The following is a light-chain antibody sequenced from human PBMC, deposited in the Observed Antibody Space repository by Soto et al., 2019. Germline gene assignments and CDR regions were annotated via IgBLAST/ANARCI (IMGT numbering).Light chain of an antibody. Sequence: QTVVTQPRSVSGSPGQSVTISCTGTSSDVGGYNYVSWYQQHPGKGPKVMVYDVSKRPSGVPDRFSGSKSGNTASLTISGLQTEDEADYYCYSYAGSYTFGVFGTGTKLTVL. V-gene: IGLV2-11*01. CDR2: DVS. CDR3: YSYAGSYTFGV. J-gene: IGLJ1*01. CDR1: SSDVGGYNY.